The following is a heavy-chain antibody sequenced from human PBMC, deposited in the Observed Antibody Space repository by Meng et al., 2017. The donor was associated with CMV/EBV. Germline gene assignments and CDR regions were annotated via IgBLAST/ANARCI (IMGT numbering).Heavy chain of an antibody. D-gene: IGHD3-22*01. V-gene: IGHV3-21*01. CDR3: ARDLRPAREGGLASYYYDSSGYLAY. CDR1: GFTSSSYS. Sequence: GGSLTLSCAASGFTSSSYSMNCVRQAPGNGLEWVSSISSSSSYIYYADSVKGRFTISRDNAKNSLYLQMSSLRAEDTAVYYCARDLRPAREGGLASYYYDSSGYLAYWGQGTLVTVSS. CDR2: ISSSSSYI. J-gene: IGHJ4*02.